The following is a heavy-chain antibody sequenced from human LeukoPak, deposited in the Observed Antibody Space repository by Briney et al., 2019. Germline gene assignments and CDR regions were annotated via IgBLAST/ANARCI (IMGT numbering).Heavy chain of an antibody. Sequence: GASVKVSCKASGYTFTSYGISWVRQAPGQGLEWMGWISAYNGNTNYAQKLQGRVTMTTDTSTSTAYMELRSLRSDDAAVYYCARVGIAAAVGDAFDIWGQGTMVTVSS. V-gene: IGHV1-18*01. CDR3: ARVGIAAAVGDAFDI. J-gene: IGHJ3*02. CDR1: GYTFTSYG. D-gene: IGHD6-13*01. CDR2: ISAYNGNT.